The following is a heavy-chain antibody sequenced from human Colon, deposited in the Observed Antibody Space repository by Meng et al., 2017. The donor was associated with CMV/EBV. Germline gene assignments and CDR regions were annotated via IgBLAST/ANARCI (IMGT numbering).Heavy chain of an antibody. CDR1: GGTFSSYT. D-gene: IGHD5-18*01. CDR2: IIPILGIA. CDR3: ALWLPMTNFDY. Sequence: SVKVSCKASGGTFSSYTISWVRQAPGQGLEWMGRIIPILGIANYAQKFQGRVTITADKSTSTAYMELSSLRSEDTAVYYCALWLPMTNFDYWGQGTLVTVSS. V-gene: IGHV1-69*02. J-gene: IGHJ4*02.